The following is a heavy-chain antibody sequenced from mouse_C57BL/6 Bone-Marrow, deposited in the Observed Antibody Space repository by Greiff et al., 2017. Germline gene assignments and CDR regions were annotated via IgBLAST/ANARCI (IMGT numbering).Heavy chain of an antibody. J-gene: IGHJ4*01. D-gene: IGHD1-1*01. CDR2: FYPRSGNT. CDR1: GYTFTSYG. Sequence: QVQLQQSGAELARPGASVKLSCKASGYTFTSYGISWVKQRTGQGLEWIGEFYPRSGNTYYNEKFKGKATLTADKSSSTAYIELRSLTSEDSAVYFCARLDYGSSLYYYAMDYWGQGTSVTVSS. CDR3: ARLDYGSSLYYYAMDY. V-gene: IGHV1-81*01.